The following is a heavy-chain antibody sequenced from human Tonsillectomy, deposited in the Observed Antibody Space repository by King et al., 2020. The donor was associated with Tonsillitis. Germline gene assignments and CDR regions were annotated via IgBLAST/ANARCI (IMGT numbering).Heavy chain of an antibody. CDR1: GSSISSGYY. CDR3: ARVEATVDPVTMILVVTRHDAFDI. CDR2: IYHSGST. Sequence: QLQESGPGLVKPSETLSLTCAVSGSSISSGYYWGWIRQPPARGLEWIGNIYHSGSTYYNPSLKSRVTISVDTSKNQFSLRLTSVTAADTAVYYWARVEATVDPVTMILVVTRHDAFDIWGQGTMVTVSS. D-gene: IGHD3-22*01. J-gene: IGHJ3*02. V-gene: IGHV4-38-2*01.